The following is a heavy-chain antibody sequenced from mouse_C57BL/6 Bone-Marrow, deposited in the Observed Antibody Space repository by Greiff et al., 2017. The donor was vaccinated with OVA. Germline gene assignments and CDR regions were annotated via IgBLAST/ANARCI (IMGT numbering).Heavy chain of an antibody. CDR2: ISSGGSYT. V-gene: IGHV5-6*02. J-gene: IGHJ2*01. CDR3: ARRDYSDY. CDR1: GFTFSSYG. Sequence: EVKVVESGGDLVKPGGSLKLSCAASGFTFSSYGISWVRQTPDKRLEWVATISSGGSYTYYPDSVKGRFTISRDNAKNTLYLQMSSLKSEDTAMYYCARRDYSDYWGQGTTLTVSS.